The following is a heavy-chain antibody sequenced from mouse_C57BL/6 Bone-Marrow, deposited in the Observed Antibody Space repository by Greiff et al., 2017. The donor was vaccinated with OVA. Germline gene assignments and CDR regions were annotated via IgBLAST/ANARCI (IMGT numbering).Heavy chain of an antibody. CDR3: ARDGGKGYAIDY. CDR2: INPSNGGT. D-gene: IGHD1-1*02. CDR1: GYTFTSYW. Sequence: QVQLKQPGTELVKPGASVKLSCKASGYTFTSYWMHWVKQRPGQGLEWIGNINPSNGGTKYTEKFKSKATLTVDTSSSTAYMQLSSLTSEDAAVYYCARDGGKGYAIDYWGQGTSVTVSS. J-gene: IGHJ4*01. V-gene: IGHV1-53*01.